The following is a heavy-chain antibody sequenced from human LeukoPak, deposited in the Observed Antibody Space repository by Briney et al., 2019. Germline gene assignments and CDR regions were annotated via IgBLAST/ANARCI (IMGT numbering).Heavy chain of an antibody. D-gene: IGHD5-12*01. CDR1: GGTFSTYA. V-gene: IGHV1-8*02. CDR3: ARAIVATRRGSWFDP. J-gene: IGHJ5*02. Sequence: ASVKVSCKASGGTFSTYAISWVRQATGQGLEWMGWMNPNSGNTGYAQKFQGRVTMTRNTSISTAYMELSSLRSEDTAVYYCARAIVATRRGSWFDPWGQGTLVTVSS. CDR2: MNPNSGNT.